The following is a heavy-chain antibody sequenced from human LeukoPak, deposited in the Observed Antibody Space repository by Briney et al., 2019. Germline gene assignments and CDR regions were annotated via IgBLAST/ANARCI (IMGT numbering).Heavy chain of an antibody. V-gene: IGHV3-23*01. Sequence: GGSLRLSCAASGFTFSSYAMSWDRQAPGKGLEWVSAISGSGGSTYYADSVKGRFTISRDNSKNTLYLQMNSLRAEDTAVYYCARSIAAAGTGYWGQGTLVTVSS. CDR1: GFTFSSYA. D-gene: IGHD6-13*01. J-gene: IGHJ4*02. CDR2: ISGSGGST. CDR3: ARSIAAAGTGY.